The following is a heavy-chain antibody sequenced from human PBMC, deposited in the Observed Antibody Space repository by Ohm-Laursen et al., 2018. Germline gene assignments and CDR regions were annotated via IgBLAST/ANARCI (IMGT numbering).Heavy chain of an antibody. D-gene: IGHD3-9*01. CDR3: ALTIMGY. V-gene: IGHV3-74*01. CDR2: INSDGSST. CDR1: GFTVSSNY. J-gene: IGHJ4*02. Sequence: SLRLFCSASGFTVSSNYMSWVRQAPGKGLVWVSRINSDGSSTSYADSVKGRFTISRDNAKNTLYLQMNSLRAEDTAVYYCALTIMGYWGQGTLVTVSS.